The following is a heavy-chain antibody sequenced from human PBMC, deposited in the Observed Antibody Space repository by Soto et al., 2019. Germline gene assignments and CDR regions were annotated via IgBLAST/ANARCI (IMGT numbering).Heavy chain of an antibody. CDR1: GYTFSEYY. Sequence: QVQLLQSGTEVKKPGASVKVSCKASGYTFSEYYMNWVRQAPGQGLEWMGWINPNTGGTKYAQKFQGRVTLTRDTSINPAYMELSRLRSDDTAVYYCARDYSGGDYWGQGTLVTVSS. V-gene: IGHV1-2*02. D-gene: IGHD2-15*01. CDR2: INPNTGGT. J-gene: IGHJ4*02. CDR3: ARDYSGGDY.